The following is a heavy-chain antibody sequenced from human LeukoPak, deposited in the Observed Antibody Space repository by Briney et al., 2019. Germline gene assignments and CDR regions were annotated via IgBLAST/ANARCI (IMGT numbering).Heavy chain of an antibody. CDR2: IYYSGST. CDR1: GGSISSYY. D-gene: IGHD6-13*01. CDR3: ARRIAAAGSYNWFDP. Sequence: PSETLSLTCTVTGGSISSYYWSWIRQPPGKGLEWIGYIYYSGSTNYNPSLKSRVTTSVDTSKNQFSLKLSSVTAADTAVYYCARRIAAAGSYNWFDPWGQGTLVTVSS. J-gene: IGHJ5*02. V-gene: IGHV4-59*01.